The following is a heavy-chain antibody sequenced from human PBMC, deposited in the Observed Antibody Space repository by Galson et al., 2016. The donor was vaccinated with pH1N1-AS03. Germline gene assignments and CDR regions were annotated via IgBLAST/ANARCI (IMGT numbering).Heavy chain of an antibody. CDR3: ARGKDFWSGYPDDPLDF. V-gene: IGHV3-30*03. Sequence: SLRLSCAASGFMFSSYGMHWVRQAPGKGLEWVAIISYAGSNRDYADSVKGRFTISRDNSKNTLYLQMNSLRAEDTAVYFCARGKDFWSGYPDDPLDFWGQGTMVTVSS. D-gene: IGHD3-3*01. CDR1: GFMFSSYG. J-gene: IGHJ3*01. CDR2: ISYAGSNR.